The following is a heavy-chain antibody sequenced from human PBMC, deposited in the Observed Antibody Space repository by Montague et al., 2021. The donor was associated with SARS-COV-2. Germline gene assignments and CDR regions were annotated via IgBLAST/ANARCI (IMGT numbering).Heavy chain of an antibody. CDR1: GGSISSSSYY. Sequence: SETLSLTCTVSGGSISSSSYYWGWIRQPPGKGLEWIGSIYYSGSTYYNPSLKSRVTISVDTSKNQFSLKLSSVTAADTAVYYCARAFTDWLRYYGMDVWGQGATGTVCS. CDR2: IYYSGST. D-gene: IGHD3-9*01. J-gene: IGHJ6*02. V-gene: IGHV4-39*01. CDR3: ARAFTDWLRYYGMDV.